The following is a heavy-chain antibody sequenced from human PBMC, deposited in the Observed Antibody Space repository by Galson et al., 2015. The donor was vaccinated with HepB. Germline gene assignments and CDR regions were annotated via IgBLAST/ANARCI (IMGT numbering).Heavy chain of an antibody. D-gene: IGHD1-26*01. CDR2: INSDGIIT. CDR3: ARRSGSLDY. CDR1: GFTFRNYW. Sequence: SLRLSCAASGFTFRNYWMHWVRQVPGKGLVWLSHINSDGIITAYADSVKGRFTISRDNAKNTLYLQMNSLRAEDTAVYYCARRSGSLDYWGQGTLVTVSS. V-gene: IGHV3-74*01. J-gene: IGHJ4*02.